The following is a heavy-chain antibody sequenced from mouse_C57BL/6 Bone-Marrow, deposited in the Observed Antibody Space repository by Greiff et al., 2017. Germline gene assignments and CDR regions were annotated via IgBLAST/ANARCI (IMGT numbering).Heavy chain of an antibody. J-gene: IGHJ2*01. D-gene: IGHD3-3*01. CDR2: ISNGGGST. CDR1: GFTFSDYY. Sequence: EVHLVESGGGLVQPGGSLKLSCAASGFTFSDYYMYWVRQTPEKRLEWVAYISNGGGSTYYPDTVKGRFTVSRDNAKNTLYLQMSRLKSEDTAMFYCARHRVYFDYWGQGTTLTVSS. V-gene: IGHV5-12*01. CDR3: ARHRVYFDY.